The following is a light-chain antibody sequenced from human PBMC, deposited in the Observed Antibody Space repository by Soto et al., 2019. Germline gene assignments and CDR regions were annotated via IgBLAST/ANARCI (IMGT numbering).Light chain of an antibody. J-gene: IGKJ1*01. CDR3: QQYDVYWT. CDR1: QSIDNW. V-gene: IGKV1-5*03. CDR2: KAS. Sequence: DIQLTQGPSSLSASIGDRATIXCRASQSIDNWLAWYQQKPGKAPNLLIYKASSLESGVPSRFSGSGSGTDFTLTISSLRPDDFATYYCQQYDVYWTFGQGTKVDIK.